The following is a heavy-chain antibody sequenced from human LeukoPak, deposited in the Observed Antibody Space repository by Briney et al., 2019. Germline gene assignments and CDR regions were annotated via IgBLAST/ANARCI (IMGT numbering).Heavy chain of an antibody. CDR1: GFTFSSYA. Sequence: GGSLRLSCAASGFTFSSYAMHWVRQAPGKGLEWVAVISYDGSNKYYADSVKGRFTISRDNSKNTLCLQMNSLRAEDTAVYYCAGAEAEYYDSSGHLYYYYYMDVWGKGTTVTVSS. CDR2: ISYDGSNK. D-gene: IGHD3-22*01. J-gene: IGHJ6*03. V-gene: IGHV3-30*04. CDR3: AGAEAEYYDSSGHLYYYYYMDV.